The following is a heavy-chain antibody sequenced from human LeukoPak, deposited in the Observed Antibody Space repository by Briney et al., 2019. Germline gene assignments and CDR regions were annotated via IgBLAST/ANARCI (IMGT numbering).Heavy chain of an antibody. Sequence: SVKLSCKASGDAFNSHTINWVRQAPGQGLEWVASIIPSFGIPSYAQKFRGRATISADTSTTTAYMDLTSLRSEDTAVYYCARDFWGTMVRGASMDVWGQGTTVTVSS. CDR1: GDAFNSHT. V-gene: IGHV1-69*17. CDR3: ARDFWGTMVRGASMDV. D-gene: IGHD3-10*01. J-gene: IGHJ6*02. CDR2: IIPSFGIP.